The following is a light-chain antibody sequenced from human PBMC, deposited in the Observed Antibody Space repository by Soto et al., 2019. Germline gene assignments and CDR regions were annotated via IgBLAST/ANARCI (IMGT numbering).Light chain of an antibody. CDR2: EGT. J-gene: IGLJ2*01. Sequence: QSALTQPASVSGSPGQSITISCTGTSSELSWYQQHPDKAPKLMIYEGTRRPSGVSDRFSGSRSDNTASLTISGLQAEDEADYYCCSYAPSSNFVVFGGGTKLTVL. V-gene: IGLV2-23*01. CDR3: CSYAPSSNFVV. CDR1: SSEL.